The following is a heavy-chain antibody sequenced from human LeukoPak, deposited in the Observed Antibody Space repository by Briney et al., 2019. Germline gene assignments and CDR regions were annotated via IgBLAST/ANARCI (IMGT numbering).Heavy chain of an antibody. V-gene: IGHV1-2*02. D-gene: IGHD1-26*01. Sequence: INPNSRDTNYPQKFHGSVTLTRDTSINTAYMELSRLRSDDTAVYYCAKLGIGSTTRAWFDPWGQGTLVTVSS. CDR3: AKLGIGSTTRAWFDP. J-gene: IGHJ5*02. CDR2: INPNSRDT.